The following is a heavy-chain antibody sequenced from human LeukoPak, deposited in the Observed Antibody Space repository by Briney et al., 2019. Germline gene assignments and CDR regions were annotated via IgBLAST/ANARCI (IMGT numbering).Heavy chain of an antibody. V-gene: IGHV1-58*01. J-gene: IGHJ3*02. CDR3: AAVPNANAWYWDDAFDI. Sequence: GASVKVSCKASGFTFTTSAVQWVRQARGQRLEWIGRIVVGSGNTDHAQNFQGRLTITRDISTSTAYMELSSLTSDDTAVYYCAAVPNANAWYWDDAFDIWGQGTMVTVSS. D-gene: IGHD2-8*02. CDR1: GFTFTTSA. CDR2: IVVGSGNT.